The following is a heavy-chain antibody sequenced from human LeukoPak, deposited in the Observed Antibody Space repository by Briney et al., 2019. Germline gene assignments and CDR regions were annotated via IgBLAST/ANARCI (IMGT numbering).Heavy chain of an antibody. CDR1: GGSISSYY. D-gene: IGHD2-8*01. CDR3: ARLGVYNYYYYYMDV. CDR2: IYTSGST. V-gene: IGHV4-4*09. J-gene: IGHJ6*03. Sequence: PSETLSLTCTVSGGSISSYYWSWIRQPPGKGLEWIGYIYTSGSTNYNPSLKSRVTISVDTSKNQFSLKLSSVTAADTAVCYCARLGVYNYYYYYMDVWGKGTTVTVSS.